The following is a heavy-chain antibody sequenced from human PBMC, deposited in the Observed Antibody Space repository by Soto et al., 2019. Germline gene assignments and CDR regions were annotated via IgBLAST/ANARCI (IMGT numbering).Heavy chain of an antibody. Sequence: VKVSCKASGGTFSSYTISWVRQAPGQGLEWMGRIIPILGIANYAQKFQGRVTITADKSTSTAYMELSSLRSEDTAVYYCARGPGYCSGGSCYQDVWGKGTTVTVSS. CDR3: ARGPGYCSGGSCYQDV. CDR2: IIPILGIA. CDR1: GGTFSSYT. J-gene: IGHJ6*04. V-gene: IGHV1-69*02. D-gene: IGHD2-15*01.